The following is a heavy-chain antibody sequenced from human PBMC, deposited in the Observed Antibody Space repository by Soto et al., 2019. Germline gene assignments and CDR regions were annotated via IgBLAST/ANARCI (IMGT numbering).Heavy chain of an antibody. CDR2: INPNSGGT. J-gene: IGHJ4*02. CDR1: GYTLTGYY. Sequence: ASVKVSCKASGYTLTGYYMHWVRQAPGQGLEWMGWINPNSGGTNYAQKFQGWVTMTRDTSISTAYMEVTRLRSDDTAVYFCARGVDLVLVSELGSKLRYFDWLSDYWGQGIPVTVSS. V-gene: IGHV1-2*04. CDR3: ARGVDLVLVSELGSKLRYFDWLSDY. D-gene: IGHD3-9*01.